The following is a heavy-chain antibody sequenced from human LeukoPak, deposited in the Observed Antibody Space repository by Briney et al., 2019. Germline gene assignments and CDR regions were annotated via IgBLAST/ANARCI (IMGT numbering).Heavy chain of an antibody. V-gene: IGHV3-30*02. Sequence: GGSLRLSCVASGFTFSSYGMHWVRQAPGKGLEWVAFIRYDGSNKYYADSVKGRFPISRDNSKNTLYLQMNSLRAEDTAVYYCAKDLSRGSYKLTPYYFDYWGQGTLVTVSS. J-gene: IGHJ4*02. CDR2: IRYDGSNK. CDR1: GFTFSSYG. CDR3: AKDLSRGSYKLTPYYFDY. D-gene: IGHD1-26*01.